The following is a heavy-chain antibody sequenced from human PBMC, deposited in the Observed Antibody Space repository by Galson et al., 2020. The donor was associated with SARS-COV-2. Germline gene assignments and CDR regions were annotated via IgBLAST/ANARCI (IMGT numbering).Heavy chain of an antibody. CDR1: GDSVSSNSAA. CDR2: TYYRSQWST. CDR3: AGRVAGAGPHHS. J-gene: IGHJ3*01. V-gene: IGHV6-1*01. Sequence: SQTLSLTCAISGDSVSSNSAAWNWIRQSPSRGLEWLGRTYYRSQWSTDYAVSVKSRITINPDTSKNQFSLQLNSVTPEDTAIYYCAGRVAGAGPHHSGGQGTMGIVSS. D-gene: IGHD1-26*01.